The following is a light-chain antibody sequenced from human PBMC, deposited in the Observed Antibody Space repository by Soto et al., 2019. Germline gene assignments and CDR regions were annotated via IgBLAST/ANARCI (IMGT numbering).Light chain of an antibody. CDR1: EGVSSSY. CDR2: DAS. J-gene: IGKJ5*01. Sequence: MVLTQSPATMSLSPGERATLSCGASEGVSSSYVAWYQMKAGLAPRLLIHDASTRASGIPDRFRGSKSGTDFTLTIRGLEPEDAALYYCQQYGSSPITFGQGTRLEIK. CDR3: QQYGSSPIT. V-gene: IGKV3D-20*01.